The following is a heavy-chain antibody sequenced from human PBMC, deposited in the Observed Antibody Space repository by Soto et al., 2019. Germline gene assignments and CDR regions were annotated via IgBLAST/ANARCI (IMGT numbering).Heavy chain of an antibody. Sequence: TGGSLRLSCAASGFTFRSYWMQWVRQAPGKGLEWVSRINSGGSNKSYADSVKGRFTISRDNSKNTLYLQMNSLRAEDTAVYYCAKDLHCSSTSCQPSSWGQGTLVTVSS. CDR2: INSGGSNK. CDR3: AKDLHCSSTSCQPSS. V-gene: IGHV3-74*01. D-gene: IGHD2-2*01. J-gene: IGHJ4*02. CDR1: GFTFRSYW.